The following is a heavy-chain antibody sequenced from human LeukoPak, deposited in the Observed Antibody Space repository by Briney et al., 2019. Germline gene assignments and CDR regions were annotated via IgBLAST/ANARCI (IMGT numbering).Heavy chain of an antibody. CDR1: GFTFSNYW. V-gene: IGHV3-74*01. CDR3: VRESSGYAS. J-gene: IGHJ5*02. Sequence: GGSLRLPCAASGFTFSNYWMHWVRQHPGKEPVWVARVTGEGSSIYADSVKGRFTISRDNAKNRVSLQMNSLRVEDTGVYYCVRESSGYASWGQGTLVTVSS. CDR2: VTGEGSS. D-gene: IGHD3-22*01.